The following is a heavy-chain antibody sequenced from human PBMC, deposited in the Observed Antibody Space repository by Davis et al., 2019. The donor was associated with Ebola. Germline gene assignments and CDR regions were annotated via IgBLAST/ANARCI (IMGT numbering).Heavy chain of an antibody. J-gene: IGHJ6*02. D-gene: IGHD3-16*01. CDR1: GFIFRNYV. CDR3: ARLRLVYYGMDV. CDR2: ISGSGGST. Sequence: GESLKISCETSGFIFRNYVMSRVRQAPGKGLEWVSAISGSGGSTYYADSVKGRFTISRDNSKNTLYLQMNSLRAEDTAVYYCARLRLVYYGMDVWGQGTTVTVSS. V-gene: IGHV3-23*01.